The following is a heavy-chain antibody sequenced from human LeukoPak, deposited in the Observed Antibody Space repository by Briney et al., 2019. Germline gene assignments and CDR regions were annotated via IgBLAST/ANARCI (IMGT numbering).Heavy chain of an antibody. CDR1: GYTLTELS. Sequence: ASVKVSCKVSGYTLTELSIHWVRQAPGKGLEWMGGFDPEDGETIYAQKFQGRVTMTEDTSTDTAYMELSSLRSEDTAVYYCATDISASGWYYFDYWGQGTLVTVSS. V-gene: IGHV1-24*01. CDR2: FDPEDGET. D-gene: IGHD6-19*01. J-gene: IGHJ4*02. CDR3: ATDISASGWYYFDY.